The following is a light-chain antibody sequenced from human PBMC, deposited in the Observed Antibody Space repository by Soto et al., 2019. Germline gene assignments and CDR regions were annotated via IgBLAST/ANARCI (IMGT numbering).Light chain of an antibody. CDR3: QQYGNSPIT. V-gene: IGKV3-20*01. Sequence: EVVLTQSPGTLSFSRGEGSTLGFRASERIYSAYLGWYQQKPGQAPRLLIYGTSSRATGIPDRFSGSGSGTDFTLTISRLEPEDFAVYYCQQYGNSPITFGQGTRLEIK. CDR1: ERIYSAY. CDR2: GTS. J-gene: IGKJ5*01.